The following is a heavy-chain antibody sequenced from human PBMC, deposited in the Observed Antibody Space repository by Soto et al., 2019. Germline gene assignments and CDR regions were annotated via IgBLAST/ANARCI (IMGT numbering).Heavy chain of an antibody. CDR1: GFTFGSYA. Sequence: GGSLRLSCAASGFTFGSYAMIWVRQAPGKGLEWVSAISGSGGSTYYADSVKGRFTISRDNSRNTLYLQMNSLRAEDTAVYYCAKRLRSGGSCYSCYFDYWGQGTLVTVSS. CDR3: AKRLRSGGSCYSCYFDY. D-gene: IGHD2-15*01. J-gene: IGHJ4*02. V-gene: IGHV3-23*01. CDR2: ISGSGGST.